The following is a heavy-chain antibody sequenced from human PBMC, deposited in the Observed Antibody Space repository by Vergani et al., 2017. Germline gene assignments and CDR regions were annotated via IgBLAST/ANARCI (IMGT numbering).Heavy chain of an antibody. CDR2: FDPEDGET. CDR1: GYTLTELS. Sequence: QVQLVQSGAEVKKPGASVKVSCKVSGYTLTELSMHWVRQAPGKGVEWMGGFDPEDGETIYAQKFQGRVTMTEDTSTDTAYMELSSLRSEDTAVYYCATADRLLGFGEQDGAFDYWGQGTLVTVSS. CDR3: ATADRLLGFGEQDGAFDY. V-gene: IGHV1-24*01. D-gene: IGHD3-10*01. J-gene: IGHJ4*02.